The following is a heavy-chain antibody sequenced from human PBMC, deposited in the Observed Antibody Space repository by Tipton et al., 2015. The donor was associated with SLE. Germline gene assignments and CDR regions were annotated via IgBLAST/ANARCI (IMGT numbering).Heavy chain of an antibody. CDR1: GGPISGYY. J-gene: IGHJ4*02. Sequence: TLSLTCTVSGGPISGYYWSWIRQPPGKGLEWIGYTFDSGTNYNPSLKSRVTISVDTSKSQFSLKVNSVTATDTAVYYCARSSFLYRKPPNELDNWGQGTLVTVSS. V-gene: IGHV4-59*08. D-gene: IGHD1-26*01. CDR3: ARSSFLYRKPPNELDN. CDR2: TFDSGT.